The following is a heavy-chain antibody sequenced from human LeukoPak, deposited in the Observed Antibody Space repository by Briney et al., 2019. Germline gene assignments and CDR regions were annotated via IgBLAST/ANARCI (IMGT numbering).Heavy chain of an antibody. J-gene: IGHJ2*01. V-gene: IGHV3-30*03. CDR2: ISYDGSNK. CDR3: ATLDSSGYYENFDY. CDR1: GFTFSSYG. Sequence: GRSLRLSCAASGFTFSSYGMHWVRQAPGKGLEWVAVISYDGSNKYYADSVKGRFTISRDNSKNSLYLQMNSLRAEDTAVYYCATLDSSGYYENFDYWGRGTLVTVSS. D-gene: IGHD3-22*01.